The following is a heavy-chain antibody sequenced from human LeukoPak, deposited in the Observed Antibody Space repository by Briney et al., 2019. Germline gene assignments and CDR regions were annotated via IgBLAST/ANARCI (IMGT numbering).Heavy chain of an antibody. CDR1: GYTFTGYY. D-gene: IGHD6-6*01. V-gene: IGHV1-2*02. CDR2: INPNSGGT. Sequence: ASVKVSCKASGYTFTGYYMHWVRQAPGQGLEWMGWINPNSGGTNYAQKFQGRVTMTRDTSISTAYMELSRLRSDDTAVYYCARDQGKQLVLYYFDYWGQGTLVTVSS. J-gene: IGHJ4*02. CDR3: ARDQGKQLVLYYFDY.